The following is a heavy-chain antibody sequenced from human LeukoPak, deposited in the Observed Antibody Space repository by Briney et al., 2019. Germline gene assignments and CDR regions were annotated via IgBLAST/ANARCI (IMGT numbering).Heavy chain of an antibody. CDR3: ARRVVVPAAPYYFDY. CDR1: GFIFSSYW. D-gene: IGHD2-2*01. Sequence: GGSLRLSRAASGFIFSSYWMHWVRQAPGKGLVWVSRINSDGSSTSYADSVKGRFTISRDNAKNTLYLQMNSLRAEDTAVYYCARRVVVPAAPYYFDYWGQATLVTVSS. J-gene: IGHJ4*02. V-gene: IGHV3-74*01. CDR2: INSDGSST.